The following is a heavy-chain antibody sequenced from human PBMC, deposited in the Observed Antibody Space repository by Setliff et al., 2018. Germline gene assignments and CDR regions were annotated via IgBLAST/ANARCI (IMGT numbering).Heavy chain of an antibody. Sequence: HPGGSLSLSCAASGFTFSIYWMHWVRQVPGKGLEWVSRINIDGRSINYADSVRGRFTISRDNAKNTVYLQMNSLRGDDTAVYHCARDLVGATADFWGLGTLVTVSS. CDR2: INIDGRSI. V-gene: IGHV3-74*01. J-gene: IGHJ4*02. CDR3: ARDLVGATADF. D-gene: IGHD1-26*01. CDR1: GFTFSIYW.